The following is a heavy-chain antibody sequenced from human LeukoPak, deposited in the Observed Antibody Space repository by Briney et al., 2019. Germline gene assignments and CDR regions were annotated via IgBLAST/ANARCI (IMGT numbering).Heavy chain of an antibody. CDR3: AREGGFYRPLDY. CDR1: GGSFTSTNW. J-gene: IGHJ4*02. V-gene: IGHV4-4*02. Sequence: PSETLSLTCDVSGGSFTSTNWRTWVRQPPGKGLEWIGEFHLDGRTNYNPSLKSRLIMSVDLPQNHISLKLTSVTAADTAVYYCAREGGFYRPLDYSGQGTLVTVSS. CDR2: FHLDGRT. D-gene: IGHD3-3*01.